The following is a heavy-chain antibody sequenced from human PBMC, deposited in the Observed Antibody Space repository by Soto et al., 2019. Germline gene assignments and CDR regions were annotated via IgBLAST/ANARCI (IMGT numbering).Heavy chain of an antibody. D-gene: IGHD1-26*01. Sequence: ASVKVSCKASGYTFTSYAMHWVRQAPGQRLEWMGWINAGNGNTKYSQKFQGRVTITRDTSASTAYMELSSLRSEDTAVYYCARVLGELLRGVLEAFDIWGQGTMVTVSS. CDR1: GYTFTSYA. J-gene: IGHJ3*02. CDR2: INAGNGNT. CDR3: ARVLGELLRGVLEAFDI. V-gene: IGHV1-3*01.